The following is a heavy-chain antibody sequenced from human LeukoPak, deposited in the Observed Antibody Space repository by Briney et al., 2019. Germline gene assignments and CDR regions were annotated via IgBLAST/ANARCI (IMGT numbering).Heavy chain of an antibody. V-gene: IGHV4-4*09. Sequence: SETLSLTCTVTDGSISSYYWSWIRQPPGKGLEWIGYIYASGSANSKSPLKSRVTMSVDTSKNQISLKLSSVTAADTAVYYCARPGIFGEAVPFKYWGQGTLVTVSS. CDR2: IYASGSA. CDR3: ARPGIFGEAVPFKY. D-gene: IGHD3-3*01. J-gene: IGHJ4*02. CDR1: DGSISSYY.